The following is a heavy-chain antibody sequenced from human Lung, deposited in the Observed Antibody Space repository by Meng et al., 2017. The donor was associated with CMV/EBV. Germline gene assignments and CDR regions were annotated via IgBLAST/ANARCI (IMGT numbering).Heavy chain of an antibody. CDR3: ARKLVVPAAIRNDAFDI. V-gene: IGHV4-39*07. Sequence: SXTXSLXCTVSGGSISSSSYYWGWLRQPPGKGLEWIGSIYYSGSTYYNPSLKRRVTISVDTSKNQSSLKLSSVTAADTAVYYCARKLVVPAAIRNDAFDIWGQGXMVTVSS. D-gene: IGHD2-2*01. CDR1: GGSISSSSYY. CDR2: IYYSGST. J-gene: IGHJ3*02.